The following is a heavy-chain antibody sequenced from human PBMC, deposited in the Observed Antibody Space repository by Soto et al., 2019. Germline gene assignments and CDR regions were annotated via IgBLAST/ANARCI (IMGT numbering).Heavy chain of an antibody. CDR1: GFNINIYW. Sequence: GESLKISCKGYGFNINIYWISWMRQMPGKGLEWMGRIDPRDSYTNYSPSFQGHVTFSTDKSTGTVYLQWSSLKASDTARYFCARQDGYASGGDMDAWGQGTMVTVSS. J-gene: IGHJ6*02. D-gene: IGHD3-10*01. CDR2: IDPRDSYT. CDR3: ARQDGYASGGDMDA. V-gene: IGHV5-10-1*01.